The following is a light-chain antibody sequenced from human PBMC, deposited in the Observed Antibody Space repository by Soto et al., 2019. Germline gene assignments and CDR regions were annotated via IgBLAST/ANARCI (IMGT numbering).Light chain of an antibody. CDR3: QQYFDYPWT. Sequence: DIQLTQSPSALSASVGDRVTITCRASRGIKNYLAWFQQKPGKGPKSLIYAAATLQSGVPAKFSGSGSGTDFTLTITSLQPEDFATYYCQQYFDYPWTFGQGTKVELK. J-gene: IGKJ1*01. CDR2: AAA. CDR1: RGIKNY. V-gene: IGKV1-16*02.